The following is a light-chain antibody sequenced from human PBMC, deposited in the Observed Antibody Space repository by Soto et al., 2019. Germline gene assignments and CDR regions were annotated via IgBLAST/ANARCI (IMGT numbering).Light chain of an antibody. CDR2: AAS. CDR1: QDIKKF. CDR3: QKYDRAPAA. V-gene: IGKV1-27*01. Sequence: DIQVTQSPSSLSASPGDRITITCRASQDIKKFLAWYQQKPGKVPHLLIYAASTLRPGVPSRFSGNASGTDFTLTIASLQPEHVATYYCQKYDRAPAAFGQGTKVDVK. J-gene: IGKJ1*01.